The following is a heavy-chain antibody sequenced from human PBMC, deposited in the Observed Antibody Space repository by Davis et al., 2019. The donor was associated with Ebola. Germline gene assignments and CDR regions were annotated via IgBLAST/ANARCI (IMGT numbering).Heavy chain of an antibody. J-gene: IGHJ5*02. Sequence: SETLSLTCTVSGGSISSSYWSWIRQPPGKGLEWIGYIYYSGSTNYNPSFKSRVTISVDTSKNQFSLKLSSVTAADTAVYYCARDRYYYGSGSLGALDPWGQGTLVTVSS. CDR3: ARDRYYYGSGSLGALDP. CDR2: IYYSGST. CDR1: GGSISSSY. D-gene: IGHD3-10*01. V-gene: IGHV4-59*01.